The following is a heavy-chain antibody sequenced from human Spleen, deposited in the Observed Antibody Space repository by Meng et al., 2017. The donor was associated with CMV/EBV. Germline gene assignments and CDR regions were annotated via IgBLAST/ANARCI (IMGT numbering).Heavy chain of an antibody. CDR1: GFIFSSYA. Sequence: GESLKISCAASGFIFSSYAMYWVRQAPGKGLEWVSVIYSGGTTYYADSVKGRFTISRDNSKNTLFLQMNSLRAEDTAVYYCAREGGSGWYGVNYYGMDVWGQGTTVTVSS. D-gene: IGHD6-19*01. V-gene: IGHV3-66*02. CDR2: IYSGGTT. J-gene: IGHJ6*02. CDR3: AREGGSGWYGVNYYGMDV.